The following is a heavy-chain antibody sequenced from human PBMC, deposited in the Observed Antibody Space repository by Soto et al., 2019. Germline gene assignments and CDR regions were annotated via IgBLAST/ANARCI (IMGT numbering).Heavy chain of an antibody. CDR3: ARGGGVGVAGSAAFDM. CDR1: GYPVTAYY. Sequence: QLHLVQSGAVVKKPGASVTVSCSASGYPVTAYYMHWVRQAPGRGLEWMGGINPATGAAKYTQTFRGGVTMARDTSPSTVFMELSGLTSEDTAVFSCARGGGVGVAGSAAFDMWGQGTLVTVSS. D-gene: IGHD3-3*01. CDR2: INPATGAA. J-gene: IGHJ3*02. V-gene: IGHV1-2*02.